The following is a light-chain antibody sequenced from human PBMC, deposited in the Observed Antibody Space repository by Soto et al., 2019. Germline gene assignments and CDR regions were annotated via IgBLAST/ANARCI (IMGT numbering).Light chain of an antibody. CDR3: QQYNSYSSWT. V-gene: IGKV1-5*03. Sequence: DIPMTQSPSTLSASVGDRVTITCRASQSISSWLAWYQQKPGKVPKLLIYKASSLESGVPSRFSGSGSGTEFTLTISSLQPDDFATYYCQQYNSYSSWTFGQGTKVEIK. CDR2: KAS. J-gene: IGKJ1*01. CDR1: QSISSW.